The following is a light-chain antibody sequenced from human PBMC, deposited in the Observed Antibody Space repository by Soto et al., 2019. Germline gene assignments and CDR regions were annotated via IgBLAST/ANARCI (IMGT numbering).Light chain of an antibody. CDR3: AAWDDSLSGSYA. CDR1: SSNIGNNY. CDR2: DNN. J-gene: IGLJ1*01. V-gene: IGLV1-51*01. Sequence: QSVLTQPPSVSAAPGQKVTISCSGSSSNIGNNYVSWYQQLPGTAPKLLIYDNNKRPSGIPDRFSGSKSGTSASLAISGLRSEDEAEYYCAAWDDSLSGSYAFGTGTKLTVL.